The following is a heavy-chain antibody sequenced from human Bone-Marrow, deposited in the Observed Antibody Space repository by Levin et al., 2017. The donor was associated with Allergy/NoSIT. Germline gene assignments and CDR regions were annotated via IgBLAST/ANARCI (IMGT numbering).Heavy chain of an antibody. D-gene: IGHD2-15*01. CDR2: INPNSGNT. V-gene: IGHV1-8*01. CDR3: ARGDCYSGSCYGPDWFDP. Sequence: ASVKVFCKTSGYSFTSYHVYWVRQAPGQGLEWMGYINPNSGNTGYAQKFQGRVIMTRNSSITTAYMELSGLRFEDTAIYYCARGDCYSGSCYGPDWFDPWGQGTQVTVSS. CDR1: GYSFTSYH. J-gene: IGHJ5*02.